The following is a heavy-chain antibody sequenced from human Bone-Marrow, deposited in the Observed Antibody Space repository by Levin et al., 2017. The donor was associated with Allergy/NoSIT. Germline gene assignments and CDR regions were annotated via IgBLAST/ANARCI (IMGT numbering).Heavy chain of an antibody. V-gene: IGHV3-21*01. CDR3: ARDRWLQPRYYYYGMDV. J-gene: IGHJ6*02. D-gene: IGHD5-24*01. CDR2: ISSSSSYI. Sequence: GGSLRLSCAASGFTFSSYSMNWVRQAPGKGLEWVSSISSSSSYIYYADSVKGRFTISRDNAKNSLYLQMNSLRAEDTAVYYCARDRWLQPRYYYYGMDVWGQGTTVTVSS. CDR1: GFTFSSYS.